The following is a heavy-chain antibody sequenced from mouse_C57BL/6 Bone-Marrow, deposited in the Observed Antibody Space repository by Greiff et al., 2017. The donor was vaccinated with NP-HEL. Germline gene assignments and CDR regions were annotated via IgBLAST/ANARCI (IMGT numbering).Heavy chain of an antibody. CDR2: INPNNGGT. CDR3: AIYGSSLRWYFDV. V-gene: IGHV1-26*01. CDR1: GYTFTDYY. D-gene: IGHD1-1*01. Sequence: EVQLQHSGPELVKPGASVKISCKASGYTFTDYYMNWVKQSHGKSLEWIGDINPNNGGTSYNQKFKGKATLTLDKSSSTAYMELRSLTSEDAAVYYCAIYGSSLRWYFDVWGTGTTVTVSS. J-gene: IGHJ1*03.